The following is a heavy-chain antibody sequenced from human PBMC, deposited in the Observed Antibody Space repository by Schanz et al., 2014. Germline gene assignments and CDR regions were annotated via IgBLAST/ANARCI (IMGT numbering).Heavy chain of an antibody. V-gene: IGHV3-33*06. CDR1: GFTFSSYG. Sequence: VQLVESGGGLIQPGRSLRLSCATSGFTFSSYGMHWVRQAPGKGLEWVAVIWFDGNNKYYADSVKGRFTISRDNSKNTLHLQMNSLRVEDTAVYYCAKDDTQVNGMDVWGQGTTVTVSS. CDR2: IWFDGNNK. CDR3: AKDDTQVNGMDV. J-gene: IGHJ6*02.